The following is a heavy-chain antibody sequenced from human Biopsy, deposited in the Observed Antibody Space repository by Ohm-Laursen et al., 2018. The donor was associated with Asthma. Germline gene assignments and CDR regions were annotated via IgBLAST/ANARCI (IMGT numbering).Heavy chain of an antibody. CDR2: TTWNSGSR. CDR3: AKPLNTYNYYAYDV. CDR1: GFNFDDFA. Sequence: SLRLSCTASGFNFDDFAMHWVRQAPGKGLEWVAATTWNSGSRVYAVSVKGRFTISRDNAQNSLYLHMNGLKPEDTAVYYCAKPLNTYNYYAYDVWGQGTTVVVSS. V-gene: IGHV3-9*01. J-gene: IGHJ6*02.